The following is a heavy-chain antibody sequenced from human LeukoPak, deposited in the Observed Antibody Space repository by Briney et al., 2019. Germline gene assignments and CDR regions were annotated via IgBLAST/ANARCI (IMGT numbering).Heavy chain of an antibody. CDR3: ARHDGTGQYNPLDY. CDR2: FYARGTT. CDR1: GTSVRHTTHY. V-gene: IGHV4-39*01. Sequence: SETLSLTCSVSGTSVRHTTHYWAWIRLSPGNGLEWVGSFYARGTTYYNPSLKSRVDISVDTSRNQFSLTLRSVSAADTAVYYCARHDGTGQYNPLDYWGLGTLVTVSS. J-gene: IGHJ4*02. D-gene: IGHD1-1*01.